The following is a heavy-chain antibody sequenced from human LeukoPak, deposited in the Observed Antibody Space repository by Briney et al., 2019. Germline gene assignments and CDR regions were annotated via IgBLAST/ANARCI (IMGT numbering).Heavy chain of an antibody. CDR3: ARDFCSSTSCYWDDAFDI. D-gene: IGHD2-2*01. Sequence: SETLSLTCTVSGGSISSSSYYWGWIRQPPGKGLEWIGSIYYSGSTYYNPSLKSRVTISVDTSKNQFSLKRSSVTGADTAVYYCARDFCSSTSCYWDDAFDIWGQGTMVTASS. CDR2: IYYSGST. CDR1: GGSISSSSYY. J-gene: IGHJ3*02. V-gene: IGHV4-39*07.